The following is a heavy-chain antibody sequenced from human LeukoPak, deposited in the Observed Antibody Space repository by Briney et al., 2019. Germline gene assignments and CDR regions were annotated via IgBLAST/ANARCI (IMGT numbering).Heavy chain of an antibody. CDR3: ARERWLQPLDY. D-gene: IGHD5-24*01. J-gene: IGHJ4*02. Sequence: SQTLSLTCTVSGGSISSSSYYWSWIRQPPGKGLEWIGEINHSGSTNYNPSLKSRVTISVDTSKNQFSLKLSSVTAADTAVYYCARERWLQPLDYWGQGTLVTVSS. CDR2: INHSGST. CDR1: GGSISSSSYY. V-gene: IGHV4-39*07.